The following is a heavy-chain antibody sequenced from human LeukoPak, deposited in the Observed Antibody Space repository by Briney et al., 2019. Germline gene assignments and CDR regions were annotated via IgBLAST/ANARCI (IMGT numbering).Heavy chain of an antibody. Sequence: ASVKVSCKASGCTFTGYYMHWVRQAPGQGLGWMGRINPNSGGTNYAQKFQGRVTMTRDTSISTAYMELSRLRSDDTAVYYCASPRLSGYYLDYWGQGTLVTVSS. CDR2: INPNSGGT. V-gene: IGHV1-2*06. CDR1: GCTFTGYY. CDR3: ASPRLSGYYLDY. J-gene: IGHJ4*02. D-gene: IGHD3-3*01.